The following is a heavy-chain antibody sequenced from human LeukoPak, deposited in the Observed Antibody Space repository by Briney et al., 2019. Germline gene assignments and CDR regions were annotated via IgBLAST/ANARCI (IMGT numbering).Heavy chain of an antibody. V-gene: IGHV3-48*01. D-gene: IGHD3-3*01. CDR1: GFTFSSYS. CDR2: ISSTSSTI. CDR3: ARGAPIFGVVLPLDY. J-gene: IGHJ4*02. Sequence: GGSLRLSCAASGFTFSSYSMNWVRQAPGKGLEWVSYISSTSSTIYYADSVKGRFTISRDTAKNSLYLQMNSLRAEDTAVYSCARGAPIFGVVLPLDYWGQGTLVTVSS.